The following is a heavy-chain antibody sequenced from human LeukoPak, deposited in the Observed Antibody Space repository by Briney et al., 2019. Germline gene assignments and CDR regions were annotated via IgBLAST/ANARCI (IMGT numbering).Heavy chain of an antibody. Sequence: ASVKVSCKASGYTFTSYYMHWVRQAPGPRLEWMGINNPSGGSTSYEPKFQGRVTMTRDTSTSTVYMELSSLRSEDTAVYYCARAAVAGESSYNWFDPWGQGTLVTVSS. V-gene: IGHV1-46*01. CDR1: GYTFTSYY. D-gene: IGHD6-19*01. CDR2: NNPSGGST. J-gene: IGHJ5*02. CDR3: ARAAVAGESSYNWFDP.